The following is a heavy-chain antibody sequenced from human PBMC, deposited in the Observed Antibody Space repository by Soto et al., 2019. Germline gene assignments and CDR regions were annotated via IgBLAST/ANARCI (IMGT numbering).Heavy chain of an antibody. J-gene: IGHJ4*02. D-gene: IGHD1-1*01. V-gene: IGHV4-4*02. Sequence: TSETLSLTCAVSGDSISNDNWWSWVRQPPGKGLEWIGEIFHGGSTNYNPPLKSRATISIDKSSNQFSLRLTSVTAADTAIYYCASLNRGNYYFDHWGQGALVTVSS. CDR2: IFHGGST. CDR3: ASLNRGNYYFDH. CDR1: GDSISNDNW.